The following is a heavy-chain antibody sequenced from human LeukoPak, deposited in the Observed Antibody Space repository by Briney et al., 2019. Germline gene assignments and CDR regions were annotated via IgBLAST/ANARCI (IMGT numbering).Heavy chain of an antibody. CDR1: GFTFSNYW. CDR2: INSDGSST. Sequence: PGGSLRLSCAASGFTFSNYWMHWVRQAPGKGLVWVSRINSDGSSTNYADCVKGRFTISRDNAKNTLYLQMNSLRAEDTAVYYCARIIVGATTDSDFDYWGQGTLVTVSS. D-gene: IGHD1-26*01. CDR3: ARIIVGATTDSDFDY. J-gene: IGHJ4*02. V-gene: IGHV3-74*01.